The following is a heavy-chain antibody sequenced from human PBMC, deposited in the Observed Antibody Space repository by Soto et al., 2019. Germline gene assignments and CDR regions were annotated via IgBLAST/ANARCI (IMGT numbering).Heavy chain of an antibody. D-gene: IGHD6-13*01. V-gene: IGHV3-30*18. J-gene: IGHJ4*02. CDR2: ISYDGTTS. Sequence: GGSLRLSCGVSGSDFSNDGMLWVRQAPGKGLEWVALISYDGTTSHYADSVKGRFIISRDNSKNTLYLQMNSLRAEDTAVYYCAKGLYIGYSSSWRGLDYWGQGTLLTVSS. CDR3: AKGLYIGYSSSWRGLDY. CDR1: GSDFSNDG.